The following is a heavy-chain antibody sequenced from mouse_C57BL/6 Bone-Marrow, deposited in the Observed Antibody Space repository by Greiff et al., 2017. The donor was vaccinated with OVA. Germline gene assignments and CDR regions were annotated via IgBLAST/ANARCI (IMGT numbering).Heavy chain of an antibody. Sequence: VQLQQPGAELVKPGASVKLSCKASGYTFTSYWMHWVKQRPGQGLEWIGMIHPSSGSTNYNEKFKSKATLTVDKSSSTAYMQLSSLTSEDSAVYYCARDAYDYDDWFAYWGQGTLVTVSA. D-gene: IGHD2-4*01. CDR3: ARDAYDYDDWFAY. V-gene: IGHV1-64*01. CDR2: IHPSSGST. J-gene: IGHJ3*01. CDR1: GYTFTSYW.